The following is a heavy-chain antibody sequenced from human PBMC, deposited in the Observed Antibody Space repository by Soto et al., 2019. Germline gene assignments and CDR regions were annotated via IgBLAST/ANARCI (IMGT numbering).Heavy chain of an antibody. CDR3: ARTPPDTVPYFDY. V-gene: IGHV4-30-2*01. CDR2: IYHSGST. D-gene: IGHD4-17*01. CDR1: GGSISSGGYS. Sequence: QLQLQESGSGLVKPSQTLSLTCAVSGGSISSGGYSWSWIRQPPGKGLEWIGYIYHSGSTYYNPSLKSRVXXSXDXCKNQFSLKLSSVTAADTAVYYCARTPPDTVPYFDYWGQGTLVTVSS. J-gene: IGHJ4*02.